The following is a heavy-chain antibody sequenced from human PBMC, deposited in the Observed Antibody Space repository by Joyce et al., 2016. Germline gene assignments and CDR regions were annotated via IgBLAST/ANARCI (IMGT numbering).Heavy chain of an antibody. CDR3: AVRAGTYSFDC. CDR1: GLTFSDYS. D-gene: IGHD1-1*01. J-gene: IGHJ4*02. V-gene: IGHV3-48*04. Sequence: EVQLVESGGGLVQPGGSLRLSCVASGLTFSDYSMNWVRQAPGKGLEWVSYINSVSSSIYDADSVKGRFTISRDNAKNSLYLQMNSLGAEDTAVYYCAVRAGTYSFDCWGQGTLVTVSS. CDR2: INSVSSSI.